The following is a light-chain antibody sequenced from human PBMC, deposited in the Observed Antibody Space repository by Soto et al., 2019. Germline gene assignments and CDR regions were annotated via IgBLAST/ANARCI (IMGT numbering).Light chain of an antibody. V-gene: IGLV2-14*01. J-gene: IGLJ1*01. CDR3: SSYTSSNYV. CDR1: SSDVGGYNY. CDR2: DVS. Sequence: QSALTQPASVSGSPGQSITISCTGTSSDVGGYNYVSWYQQHPGKAPKLTIYDVSNRPSGVSNRFSGSKSGNTASLTISGLQAEDDADYYCSSYTSSNYVFGTGTKVTVL.